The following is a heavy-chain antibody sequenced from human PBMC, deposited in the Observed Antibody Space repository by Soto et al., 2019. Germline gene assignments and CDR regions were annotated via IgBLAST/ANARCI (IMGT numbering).Heavy chain of an antibody. V-gene: IGHV4-59*01. CDR2: IYYLGST. Sequence: WETLSLTCSVSGGSMSEYFWSWIRQSPGKGLEWIGYIYYLGSTDYNPSLKSRVTISVDTSKRQFSLRLTSVTAAGTAVYYCARDGYDGSGSPYPAYWGPGTQVTVSS. CDR3: ARDGYDGSGSPYPAY. CDR1: GGSMSEYF. J-gene: IGHJ4*02. D-gene: IGHD3-10*01.